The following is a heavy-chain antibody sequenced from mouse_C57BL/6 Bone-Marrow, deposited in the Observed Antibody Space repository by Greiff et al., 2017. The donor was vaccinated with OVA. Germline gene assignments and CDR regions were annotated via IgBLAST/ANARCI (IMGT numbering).Heavy chain of an antibody. CDR3: ARDYGNNYYAMDY. Sequence: QVQLQQPGAELVMPGASVKLSCKASGYTFTSYWMHWVKQRPGQGLEWIGEIDPSDSYTNYNQKFKGKSTLSVDKSSSTAYMQLTSLTSEDSAVYYLARDYGNNYYAMDYWGQGTSVTVSS. V-gene: IGHV1-69*01. CDR1: GYTFTSYW. J-gene: IGHJ4*01. CDR2: IDPSDSYT. D-gene: IGHD2-1*01.